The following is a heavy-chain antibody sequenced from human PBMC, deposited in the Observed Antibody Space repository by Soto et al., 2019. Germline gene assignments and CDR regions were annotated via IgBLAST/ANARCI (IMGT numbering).Heavy chain of an antibody. J-gene: IGHJ6*02. CDR1: GDSVSSNSAA. Sequence: SQTLSLTCAISGDSVSSNSAAWNWIRQSPSRGLEWLGRTYYRSKWYNDYAVSVKSRITINPDTSKNQFSLQLNSVTPEDTAVYYCAREVVGYCISTSCPGGHYYYGMDVWGQRTTVTGSS. CDR3: AREVVGYCISTSCPGGHYYYGMDV. D-gene: IGHD2-2*01. V-gene: IGHV6-1*01. CDR2: TYYRSKWYN.